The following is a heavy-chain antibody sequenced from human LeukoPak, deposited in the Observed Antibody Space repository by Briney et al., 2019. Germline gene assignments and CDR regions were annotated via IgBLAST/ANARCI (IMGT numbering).Heavy chain of an antibody. CDR2: IYYSGST. V-gene: IGHV4-59*12. J-gene: IGHJ4*02. Sequence: PSETLSLTCTVPGGSISSYYWSWIRQPPGKGLEWIGYIYYSGSTNYNPSLKSRVTMSLDTSTNQFSLTLTSVTAADTAVYFCARERSTTINTYSFDSWGPGILVTVSS. CDR3: ARERSTTINTYSFDS. D-gene: IGHD4-11*01. CDR1: GGSISSYY.